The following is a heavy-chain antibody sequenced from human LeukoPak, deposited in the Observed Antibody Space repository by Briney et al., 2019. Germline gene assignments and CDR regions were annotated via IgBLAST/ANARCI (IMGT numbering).Heavy chain of an antibody. CDR1: GYTFTSYY. V-gene: IGHV1-46*01. J-gene: IGHJ4*02. Sequence: GAAVKVSCKASGYTFTSYYMHWVRQAPGQGLEWVGIINPSGGSTSYAQKFQGRVTMTRDTSTSTVYMELSSLRSEDTAVYYCARTLSPQQPPSEYWGQGTLVTVSS. CDR3: ARTLSPQQPPSEY. CDR2: INPSGGST. D-gene: IGHD6-13*01.